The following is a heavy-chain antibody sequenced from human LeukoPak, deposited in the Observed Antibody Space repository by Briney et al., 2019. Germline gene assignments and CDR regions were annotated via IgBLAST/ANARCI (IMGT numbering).Heavy chain of an antibody. CDR2: INHSGST. D-gene: IGHD3-22*01. CDR3: ARGYDDYFDY. V-gene: IGHV4-34*01. CDR1: GGSFSGYY. J-gene: IGHJ4*02. Sequence: SETLSLTCAVYGGSFSGYYWSWIRQPPGKGLEWIGEINHSGSTNYNPSLKSRVSMSVDKSRNQFSLKLSSVTAADTAVYYCARGYDDYFDYWGQETLVTVSS.